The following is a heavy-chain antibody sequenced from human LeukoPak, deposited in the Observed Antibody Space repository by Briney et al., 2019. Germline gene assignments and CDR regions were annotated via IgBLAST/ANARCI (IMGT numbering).Heavy chain of an antibody. CDR2: INAGNGNT. Sequence: GASVKVSCKASGYTFTNYAMHWVRQAPGQRLEWMGWINAGNGNTKYSQKLQDRVTVTRDTSATTAYMELSGLTSEDTAVYYCAREGRYYGSGSYYNPFDYWGQGTLVTVSS. CDR3: AREGRYYGSGSYYNPFDY. D-gene: IGHD3-10*01. J-gene: IGHJ4*02. CDR1: GYTFTNYA. V-gene: IGHV1-3*01.